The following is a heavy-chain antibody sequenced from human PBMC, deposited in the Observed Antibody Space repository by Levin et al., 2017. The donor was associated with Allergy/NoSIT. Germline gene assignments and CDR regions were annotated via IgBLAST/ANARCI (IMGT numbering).Heavy chain of an antibody. D-gene: IGHD6-25*01. V-gene: IGHV3-73*01. CDR3: TRGGPSPDAFDM. CDR1: GFTFSDSP. Sequence: GESLKISCVASGFTFSDSPMHWVRQASGKGLEWVGRIRSKTYSYLTAYAASVKGRFTVSRDDPKNTAYLQMNSLNTEDTAVYYCTRGGPSPDAFDMWGRGTMVTVSS. CDR2: IRSKTYSYLT. J-gene: IGHJ3*02.